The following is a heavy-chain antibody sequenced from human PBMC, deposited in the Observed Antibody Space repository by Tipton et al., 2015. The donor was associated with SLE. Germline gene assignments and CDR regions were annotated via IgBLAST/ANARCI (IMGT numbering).Heavy chain of an antibody. CDR3: VVCSPSRCSYFDY. Sequence: TLSLTCTVSGGSISSYYWGWVRQPAGKGLEWIGRICCGGSTKYNPSLDSRVSLSVDASKDQFSLKLSSVTAADTAVYYCVVCSPSRCSYFDYWGQGRLVTVSS. D-gene: IGHD2-2*01. V-gene: IGHV4-4*07. J-gene: IGHJ4*02. CDR2: ICCGGST. CDR1: GGSISSYY.